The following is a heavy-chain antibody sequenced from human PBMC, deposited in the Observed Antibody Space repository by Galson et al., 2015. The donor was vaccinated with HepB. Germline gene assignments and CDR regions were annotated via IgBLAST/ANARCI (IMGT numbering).Heavy chain of an antibody. D-gene: IGHD4-23*01. J-gene: IGHJ3*01. CDR2: IWYDGRNK. CDR3: ARGIDYGGNMGAFDV. Sequence: SLRLSCAASGFTFSSYGMHWVRQAPGKGLEWVAVIWYDGRNKFYGDSVKGRFTISRDSSMDTLYLQMNNMRAEDTALYYCARGIDYGGNMGAFDVWGQGTMVTVSS. CDR1: GFTFSSYG. V-gene: IGHV3-33*01.